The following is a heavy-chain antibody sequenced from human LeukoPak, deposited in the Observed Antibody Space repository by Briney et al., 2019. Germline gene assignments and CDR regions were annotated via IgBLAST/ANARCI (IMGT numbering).Heavy chain of an antibody. CDR2: IYTSGST. Sequence: SETLSLTCTVSGVSVSTYYWSWIRQPAGKGLEWIGRIYTSGSTSYNSSLQSRVTMSVDTSKNQFSLNLSSVTAADTAVYYCARQVGSFTMMPWGQGTLVTVSS. V-gene: IGHV4-4*07. D-gene: IGHD3-22*01. CDR3: ARQVGSFTMMP. J-gene: IGHJ1*01. CDR1: GVSVSTYY.